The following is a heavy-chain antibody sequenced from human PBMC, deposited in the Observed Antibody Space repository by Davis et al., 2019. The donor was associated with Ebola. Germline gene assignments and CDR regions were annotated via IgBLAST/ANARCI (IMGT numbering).Heavy chain of an antibody. J-gene: IGHJ4*02. CDR1: GGTFSSYA. D-gene: IGHD6-6*01. CDR3: ARVSGEQLVGDTFDY. CDR2: IIPILGTA. Sequence: AASVKVSCKASGGTFSSYAISWVRQAPGQGLEWMGRIIPILGTANYAQKFQGRVTITADKSTSTAYMELSSLRSEDTAVYYCARVSGEQLVGDTFDYWGQGTLVTVSS. V-gene: IGHV1-69*04.